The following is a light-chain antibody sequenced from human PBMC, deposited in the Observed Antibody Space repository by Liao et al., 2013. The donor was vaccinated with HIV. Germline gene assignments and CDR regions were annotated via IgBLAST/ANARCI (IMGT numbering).Light chain of an antibody. J-gene: IGLJ2*01. V-gene: IGLV3-1*01. CDR3: QLWDTSSDHVV. CDR1: KLGDQY. Sequence: SYELTQPPSVSVSPGQTASITCSGDKLGDQYACWYQLKPGQSPVLVIYYDRDRPSGIPERFSGSVSGNTATLTITRVEAGDEADYFCQLWDTSSDHVVFGGGTEADRP. CDR2: YDR.